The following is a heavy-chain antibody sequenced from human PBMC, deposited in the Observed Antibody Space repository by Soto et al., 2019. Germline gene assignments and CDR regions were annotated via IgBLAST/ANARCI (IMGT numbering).Heavy chain of an antibody. CDR1: GFTFSSYG. CDR3: ARGMVRKVPAAIYYCMDV. V-gene: IGHV3-33*01. CDR2: IWYDGSNK. Sequence: GGSLRLSCAASGFTFSSYGMHWVRQAPGKGLEWVAVIWYDGSNKYYADSVKGRFTISRDNSKNTLYLQMNSLRAEDTAVYYCARGMVRKVPAAIYYCMDVWGKGTTVTVSS. D-gene: IGHD2-2*02. J-gene: IGHJ6*03.